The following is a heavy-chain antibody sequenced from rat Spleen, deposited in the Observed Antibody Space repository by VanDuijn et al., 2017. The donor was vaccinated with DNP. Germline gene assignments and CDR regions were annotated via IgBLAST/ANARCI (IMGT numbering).Heavy chain of an antibody. Sequence: EVQLVESGGGLVQPGRSLKLACAASGFTFRNYGMAWVRQAPTKGLEWVASLNYDGSSTYYRDSVKGRFTISRDNAKSTLYLQMDSLRSEDTATYYCAGRPPPTRGPFDYWGQGVTVTVSS. CDR3: AGRPPPTRGPFDY. CDR2: LNYDGSST. V-gene: IGHV5-29*01. CDR1: GFTFRNYG. J-gene: IGHJ2*01. D-gene: IGHD1-4*01.